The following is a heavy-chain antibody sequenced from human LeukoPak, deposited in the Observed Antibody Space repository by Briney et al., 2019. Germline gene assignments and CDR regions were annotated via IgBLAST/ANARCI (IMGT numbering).Heavy chain of an antibody. V-gene: IGHV1-69*04. CDR1: GGTFSSYA. CDR3: ARDWAIDYYDSSGYANDY. J-gene: IGHJ4*02. Sequence: ASVKVSCKASGGTFSSYAISWVRQAPGQGLEWMGRIIPILGIANYAQKFQGRVTITADKSTSTAYMELSSLRSEDTAVYYCARDWAIDYYDSSGYANDYWGQGTLVTVSS. CDR2: IIPILGIA. D-gene: IGHD3-22*01.